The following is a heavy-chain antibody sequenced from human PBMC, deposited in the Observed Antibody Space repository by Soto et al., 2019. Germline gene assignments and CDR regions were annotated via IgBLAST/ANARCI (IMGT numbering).Heavy chain of an antibody. CDR2: FIPVFTTA. CDR1: GGSFSTYG. CDR3: ARDGVDVSRSTVRHGALDI. J-gene: IGHJ3*02. Sequence: QVQLVQSGAEVKKPGSSVKVSCKASGGSFSTYGISWVRQAPGQGLEWMGGFIPVFTTAKYAQKFQGRVSITADESTDTAYMEHSSLRTEDTAVYFCARDGVDVSRSTVRHGALDIWGQGTVVTVSS. V-gene: IGHV1-69*01. D-gene: IGHD3-10*01.